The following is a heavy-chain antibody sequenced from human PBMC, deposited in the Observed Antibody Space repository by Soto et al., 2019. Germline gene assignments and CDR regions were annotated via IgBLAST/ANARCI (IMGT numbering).Heavy chain of an antibody. J-gene: IGHJ4*02. D-gene: IGHD1-7*01. CDR3: ATDYLGITGTTIVDY. Sequence: ASVKVSCKVSGYTLTELSMHWLRESAGKGLEWMGGFDPEDGETIYAQKFQGRVTMTEDTSTDTAYMELSSLRSEDTAVYYCATDYLGITGTTIVDYWGQGTLVTVSS. V-gene: IGHV1-24*01. CDR2: FDPEDGET. CDR1: GYTLTELS.